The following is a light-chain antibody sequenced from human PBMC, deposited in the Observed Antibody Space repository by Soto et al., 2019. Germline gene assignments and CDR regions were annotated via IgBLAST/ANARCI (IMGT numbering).Light chain of an antibody. CDR2: DVS. Sequence: QSVLAQPASVSGSPRQSITISSTGTSSYVGGYNYVSWYQQHPGKAPKLIFYDVSNRPSGVSNRFSGSKSGNTASLTISGLQAEDEADYYCSSYTSSRTYIFGTGTKVTVL. CDR1: SSYVGGYNY. J-gene: IGLJ1*01. V-gene: IGLV2-14*03. CDR3: SSYTSSRTYI.